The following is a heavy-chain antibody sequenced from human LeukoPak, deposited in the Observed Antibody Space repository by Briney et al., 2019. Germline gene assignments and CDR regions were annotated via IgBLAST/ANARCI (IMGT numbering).Heavy chain of an antibody. J-gene: IGHJ6*02. Sequence: GASVKVSCKTSGFTLSSYGISWVRQAPGQGLEWMGWISAYNGNTKYTQKFQARVTMTRNTSISTAYMELSSLRSEDTAVYYCARGREPSSWPIYYYYYGMDVWGQGTTVTVSS. CDR3: ARGREPSSWPIYYYYYGMDV. CDR2: ISAYNGNT. CDR1: GFTLSSYG. D-gene: IGHD6-13*01. V-gene: IGHV1-18*01.